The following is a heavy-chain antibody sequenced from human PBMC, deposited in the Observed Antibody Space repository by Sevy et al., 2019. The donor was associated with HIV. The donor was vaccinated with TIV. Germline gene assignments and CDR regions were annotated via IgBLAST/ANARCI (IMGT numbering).Heavy chain of an antibody. Sequence: ASVKVSCKASGGTFSSYAISWVRQAPGQGLEWMGGIIPIFGTANYAQKFQGRVTITGDESTSTAYMELRSLRSEDTAVYYCSRDEYYYDSSGYYYYYYYYGMDVWGQGTTVTVSS. CDR2: IIPIFGTA. CDR1: GGTFSSYA. CDR3: SRDEYYYDSSGYYYYYYYYGMDV. J-gene: IGHJ6*02. D-gene: IGHD3-22*01. V-gene: IGHV1-69*13.